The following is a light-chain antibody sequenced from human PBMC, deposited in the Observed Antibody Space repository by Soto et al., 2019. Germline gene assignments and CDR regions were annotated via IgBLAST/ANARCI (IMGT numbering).Light chain of an antibody. CDR3: QQYTGPTTT. CDR1: QTVSSKY. CDR2: GAS. V-gene: IGKV3-20*01. J-gene: IGKJ5*01. Sequence: EIVLTQSPGTLSLSPGERATRSCRASQTVSSKYLAWCQQRPGQAPRVVIYGASTRAAGIPDRFSVSGSGTDFTLTTTRLEHEDSAVYFCQQYTGPTTTFGQGTRLEIK.